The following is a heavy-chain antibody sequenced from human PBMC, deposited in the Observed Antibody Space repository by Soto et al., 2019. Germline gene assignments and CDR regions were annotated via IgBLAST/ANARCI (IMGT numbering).Heavy chain of an antibody. CDR2: IYYSGST. V-gene: IGHV4-31*03. J-gene: IGHJ4*02. D-gene: IGHD5-12*01. CDR3: AREIAYSGYALEIDY. Sequence: QVQLQESGPGLVKPSQTLSLTCTVSGGSISSGGYYWSWIRQHPGKGLEWIGYIYYSGSTYYNPSLKSRVTLSVDTSKNQFSLKLSSVTAADTAVYYCAREIAYSGYALEIDYWGQGTLVTVSS. CDR1: GGSISSGGYY.